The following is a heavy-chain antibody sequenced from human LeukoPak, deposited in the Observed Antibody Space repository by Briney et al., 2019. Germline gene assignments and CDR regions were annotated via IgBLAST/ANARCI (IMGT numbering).Heavy chain of an antibody. CDR3: AKDVYRGLDMATRPDY. CDR2: ISGDADRT. V-gene: IGHV3-43*02. Sequence: GGSLRLSCAASGFTFDDYAMHWVRQAPGKGLEWVSLISGDADRTYYADSVKGRFTISRAASKHSLYLPMTRLRTEDTAFYYCAKDVYRGLDMATRPDYWGQGTLVIVSS. J-gene: IGHJ4*02. D-gene: IGHD5-24*01. CDR1: GFTFDDYA.